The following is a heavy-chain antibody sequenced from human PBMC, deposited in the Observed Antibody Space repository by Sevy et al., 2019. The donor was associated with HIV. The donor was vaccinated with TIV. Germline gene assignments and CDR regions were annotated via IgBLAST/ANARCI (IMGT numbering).Heavy chain of an antibody. CDR3: ARGRLEPHFYYYYMDV. J-gene: IGHJ6*03. CDR2: INPNSGGT. D-gene: IGHD3-3*02. V-gene: IGHV1-2*04. Sequence: ASVKVSCKASGYTFTGYYMHWVRQAPGQGLEWMGWINPNSGGTNYAQKFQGWVTMTRDTSISTAYMELSRLRSDDTAVYYCARGRLEPHFYYYYMDVWGKGTTVTVSS. CDR1: GYTFTGYY.